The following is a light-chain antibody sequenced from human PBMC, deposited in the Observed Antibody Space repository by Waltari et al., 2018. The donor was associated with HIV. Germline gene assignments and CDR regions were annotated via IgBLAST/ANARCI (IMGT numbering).Light chain of an antibody. J-gene: IGLJ3*02. CDR2: GDH. V-gene: IGLV1-44*01. CDR3: AAWDDSLNGWV. Sequence: QSVLTQPPSASGTPGQRVTISCSGTSSNIGINAVNWYQQLPGTAPKLLICGDHQRPSGVPDRFSGSKSGAAASLAISGLQSEDEADYYCAAWDDSLNGWVFGGGTKLTVL. CDR1: SSNIGINA.